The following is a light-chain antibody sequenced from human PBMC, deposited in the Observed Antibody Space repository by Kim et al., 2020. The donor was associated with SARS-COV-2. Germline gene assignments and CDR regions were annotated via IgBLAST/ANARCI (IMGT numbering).Light chain of an antibody. J-gene: IGKJ2*01. CDR3: QQYGSAPQT. CDR1: QTVTSSY. Sequence: LSPGERAARSCRASQTVTSSYVAWYQHKPGQAPRLLIYNGSRRATGIPDRFSGSGSGTDFTLTISRLEPEDFAVYFCQQYGSAPQTFGQGTKLEI. V-gene: IGKV3-20*01. CDR2: NGS.